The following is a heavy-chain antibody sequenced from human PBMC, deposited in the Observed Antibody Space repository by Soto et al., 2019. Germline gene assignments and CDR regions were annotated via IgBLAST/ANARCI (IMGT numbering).Heavy chain of an antibody. CDR1: GGSVSSGSYY. Sequence: SETLSLTCTVSGGSVSSGSYYWSWIRQPPGKGPEWIGYIYYSGSTNYNPSLKSRVTISVDTSKNQFSLKLSSVTAADTAVYYCARRSLLYDAFDIWGQGTMVTVSS. D-gene: IGHD1-26*01. CDR2: IYYSGST. CDR3: ARRSLLYDAFDI. J-gene: IGHJ3*02. V-gene: IGHV4-61*01.